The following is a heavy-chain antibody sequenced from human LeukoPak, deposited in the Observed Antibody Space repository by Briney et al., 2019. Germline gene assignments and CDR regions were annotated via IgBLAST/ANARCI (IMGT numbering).Heavy chain of an antibody. CDR1: GGSISSYY. Sequence: SETLSLTCTVSGGSISSYYWSWIRQPAGKGLDWIGRIYTSGSTNYNPSLKSRVTMSVDTSKNQFSLKLSSVTAADTAVYYCARDVEMATMAAFDIWGQGTMVTVSS. CDR2: IYTSGST. J-gene: IGHJ3*02. CDR3: ARDVEMATMAAFDI. V-gene: IGHV4-4*07. D-gene: IGHD5-24*01.